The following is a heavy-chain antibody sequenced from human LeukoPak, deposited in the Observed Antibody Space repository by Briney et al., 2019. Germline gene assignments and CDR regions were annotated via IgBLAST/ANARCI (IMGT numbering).Heavy chain of an antibody. V-gene: IGHV3-23*01. Sequence: GSLRLSWAASGFPLSSYAMSWVRQAPGKGLEWVSAISDSGNTYHADSVKGRFTISRDNSKNTLYLHMKSLRSEDTAVYYCAKDPDSSGYYAADYWGQGTLVTVSS. D-gene: IGHD3-22*01. J-gene: IGHJ4*02. CDR3: AKDPDSSGYYAADY. CDR2: ISDSGNT. CDR1: GFPLSSYA.